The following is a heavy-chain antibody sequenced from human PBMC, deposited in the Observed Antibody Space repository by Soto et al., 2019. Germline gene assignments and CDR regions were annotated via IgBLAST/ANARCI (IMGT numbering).Heavy chain of an antibody. CDR2: MNPSSGYT. Sequence: ASVKVSCKASGYTFSNYDINWVRQATGQGLEWLGWMNPSSGYTGYAQKFQGRVTMTGDTSISTAYMELSSLTSADTAVYYCARFVRHQLPTIDYWGQGALVTVSS. J-gene: IGHJ4*02. CDR1: GYTFSNYD. V-gene: IGHV1-8*01. CDR3: ARFVRHQLPTIDY. D-gene: IGHD1-26*01.